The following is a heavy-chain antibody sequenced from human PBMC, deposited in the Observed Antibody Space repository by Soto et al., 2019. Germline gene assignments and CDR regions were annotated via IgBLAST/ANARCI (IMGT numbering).Heavy chain of an antibody. J-gene: IGHJ4*02. Sequence: QVHLVQSGAEVKKPGASVKVSCKASGYTFPSYGISWIRQAPGQGLVWMGWISAHNGHTKYTQNFQGRDTMTTDISTSTAHMELRGLRSDDTAVYYCARYGGGRPDHWGQGTLVTVSS. CDR1: GYTFPSYG. D-gene: IGHD3-10*01. CDR2: ISAHNGHT. V-gene: IGHV1-18*01. CDR3: ARYGGGRPDH.